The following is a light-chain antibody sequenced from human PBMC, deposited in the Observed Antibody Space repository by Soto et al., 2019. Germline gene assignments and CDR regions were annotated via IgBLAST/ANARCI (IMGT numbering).Light chain of an antibody. Sequence: QSALTQPASGYGSPGQSITISCTGTSSDVGGYNYVSWYQQHPGKAPKLMIYDVSNRPSGVSNRFSGSKSGNTASLTISGLQAEDEADYYCSSYTSSNTLEVFGTGTKVTVL. CDR2: DVS. J-gene: IGLJ1*01. V-gene: IGLV2-14*01. CDR3: SSYTSSNTLEV. CDR1: SSDVGGYNY.